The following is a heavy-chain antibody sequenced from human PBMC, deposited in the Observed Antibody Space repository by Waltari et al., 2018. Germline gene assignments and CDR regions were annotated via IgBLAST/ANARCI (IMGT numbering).Heavy chain of an antibody. D-gene: IGHD5-12*01. Sequence: EVQLVESGGGLAQPGGSLRLSCVASGFTFSSYWMPGVRQAPGKGMVWVSRMKRDGSTTNYADAVKGRFTIARDNAKNTLYLQMNRLRAEDTAVYYCAKGGGWLQDYWGQGTLVTVSS. CDR1: GFTFSSYW. CDR3: AKGGGWLQDY. CDR2: MKRDGSTT. V-gene: IGHV3-74*01. J-gene: IGHJ4*02.